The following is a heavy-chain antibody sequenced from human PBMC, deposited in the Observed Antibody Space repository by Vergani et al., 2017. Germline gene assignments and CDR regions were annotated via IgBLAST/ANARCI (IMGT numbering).Heavy chain of an antibody. J-gene: IGHJ3*02. Sequence: QVQLVESGGGVVQPGGSLRLSCAASGFTFSSYGMHWVRQAPGKGLEWVAFIRYDGSNKYYADTVKGRFTISRDNSKNTLYLLKNNLRVEDTAVYYCTKGDWNDIWGQGTVVTVSS. D-gene: IGHD1-1*01. CDR1: GFTFSSYG. CDR3: TKGDWNDI. CDR2: IRYDGSNK. V-gene: IGHV3-30*02.